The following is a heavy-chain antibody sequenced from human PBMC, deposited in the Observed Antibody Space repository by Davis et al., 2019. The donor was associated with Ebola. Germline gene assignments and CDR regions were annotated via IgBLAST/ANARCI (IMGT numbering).Heavy chain of an antibody. CDR3: ATRHCSSTSCSTWLDI. V-gene: IGHV5-10-1*01. Sequence: GESLKISCKGSGYSFTSYWISWVRQMPGKGLEWMGRIDPSDSYTNYSPSFQGHVTISADKSISTAYLQWSSLKASDTAMYYCATRHCSSTSCSTWLDIWGQGTMVTVSS. J-gene: IGHJ3*02. CDR2: IDPSDSYT. CDR1: GYSFTSYW. D-gene: IGHD2-2*01.